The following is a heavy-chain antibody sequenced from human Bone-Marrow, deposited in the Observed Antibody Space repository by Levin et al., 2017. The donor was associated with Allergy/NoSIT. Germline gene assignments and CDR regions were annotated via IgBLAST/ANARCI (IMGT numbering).Heavy chain of an antibody. Sequence: GESLKISCAASGFTFSSYAMSWVRQAPGKGLEWVSVISGGGSNTYYADSVKGRFTISRDNSKNTLNLQMNSLRAEDTAVYYCAKGDYYGSGSYYDRYYFDYWGQGTLVTVSS. CDR3: AKGDYYGSGSYYDRYYFDY. CDR1: GFTFSSYA. CDR2: ISGGGSNT. V-gene: IGHV3-23*01. D-gene: IGHD3-10*01. J-gene: IGHJ4*02.